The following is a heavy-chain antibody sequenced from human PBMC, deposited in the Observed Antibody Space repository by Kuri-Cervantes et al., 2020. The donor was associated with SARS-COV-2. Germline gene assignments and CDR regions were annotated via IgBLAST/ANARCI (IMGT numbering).Heavy chain of an antibody. D-gene: IGHD4-23*01. J-gene: IGHJ6*04. CDR1: GYSISSDYY. Sequence: SQTLSLTCAVSGYSISSDYYWGWIRQPPGKGLEWIGSMHHSGRTYYNPSLKSRVTISVDTSKNQFSLKLSSVTAADTAVYYCARPGGFLDVWGKGTTVTVSS. CDR2: MHHSGRT. CDR3: ARPGGFLDV. V-gene: IGHV4-38-2*01.